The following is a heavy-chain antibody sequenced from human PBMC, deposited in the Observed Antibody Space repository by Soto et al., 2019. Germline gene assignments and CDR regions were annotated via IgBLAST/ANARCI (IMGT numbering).Heavy chain of an antibody. CDR1: GDTVSSNSAA. V-gene: IGHV6-1*01. J-gene: IGHJ4*02. Sequence: PSQTLSITCAISGDTVSSNSAACNWIRQSPSRGLEWLGRTYYRSKWYNDYAISVRSRITISPDTPKNQFSLQLKSVTPEDSAVYYCARQEAFDGNPLDFWDQGALVTAPQ. CDR3: ARQEAFDGNPLDF. CDR2: TYYRSKWYN. D-gene: IGHD3-3*02.